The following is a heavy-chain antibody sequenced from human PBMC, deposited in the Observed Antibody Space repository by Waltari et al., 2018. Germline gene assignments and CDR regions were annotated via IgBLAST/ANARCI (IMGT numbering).Heavy chain of an antibody. V-gene: IGHV1-8*01. CDR3: ARAFVDYGDYSLDY. J-gene: IGHJ4*02. CDR1: GYTFTISY. D-gene: IGHD4-17*01. CDR2: INPNSGNT. Sequence: QVQMVQSVAEVTQPAASVKVSCKASGYTFTISYIHWVRQATGQGLEWRGWINPNSGNTGYAKKFKGRVTRTRNTSISTAYMELRRLRSEDTAVYDCARAFVDYGDYSLDYWGQGTLVTVSS.